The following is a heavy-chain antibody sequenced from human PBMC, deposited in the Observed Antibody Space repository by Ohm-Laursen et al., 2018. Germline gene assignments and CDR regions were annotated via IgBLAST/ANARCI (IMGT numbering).Heavy chain of an antibody. D-gene: IGHD3-10*01. CDR3: ARDFYYQRYDY. V-gene: IGHV3-7*01. Sequence: SLRLSCAASGFTFSSYWMSWVRQAPGKGLEWVANIKQDASEKYYVDSVKGRFTVSRDNAKNSLYLQMDSLRDEDTALFYCARDFYYQRYDYWGQGTLVTVSS. J-gene: IGHJ4*02. CDR1: GFTFSSYW. CDR2: IKQDASEK.